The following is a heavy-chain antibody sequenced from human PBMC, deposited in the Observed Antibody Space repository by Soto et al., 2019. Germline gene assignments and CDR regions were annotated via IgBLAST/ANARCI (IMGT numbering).Heavy chain of an antibody. CDR3: ARDLRRDGYRAAFDY. CDR1: GFTFSSYA. D-gene: IGHD5-12*01. J-gene: IGHJ4*02. Sequence: QVQLVESGGGVVQPGRSLRLSCAASGFTFSSYAMHWVRQAPGKGLEWMAVISYDGSNKYYADSVKGRFTISRDNSKNTLYLQMNSLRAEDTAVYYCARDLRRDGYRAAFDYWGQGTLVTVSS. V-gene: IGHV3-30-3*01. CDR2: ISYDGSNK.